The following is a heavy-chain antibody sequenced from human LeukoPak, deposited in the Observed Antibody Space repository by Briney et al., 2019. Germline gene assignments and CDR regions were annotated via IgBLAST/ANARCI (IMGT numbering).Heavy chain of an antibody. CDR2: IYPGDSDT. D-gene: IGHD2-2*01. J-gene: IGHJ6*03. CDR3: ARQLSICSSTSCSDYYYYMDV. Sequence: GESLKISCKGSGYSFTNYWIGWVRQMPGKGLEWMGIIYPGDSDTRYSPSFQGQVTISADKSISTAYLQWSSLKASDTAMYYCARQLSICSSTSCSDYYYYMDVWGKGTTVTVSS. CDR1: GYSFTNYW. V-gene: IGHV5-51*01.